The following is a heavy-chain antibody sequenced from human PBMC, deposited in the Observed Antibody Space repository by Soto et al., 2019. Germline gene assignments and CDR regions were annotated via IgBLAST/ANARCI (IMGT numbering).Heavy chain of an antibody. CDR2: IYYSGRT. Sequence: QVQLQESGPGLVNPSETLSLTCTVSGGSINGYYWSWIRQPPGKGPEWIGYIYYSGRTDYNPSLKSRVSMSVDTSKNQFSLNLNSVTAADTAVYFCARYQQYYEHWGQGTLVTVSS. D-gene: IGHD2-2*01. CDR1: GGSINGYY. V-gene: IGHV4-59*08. CDR3: ARYQQYYEH. J-gene: IGHJ1*01.